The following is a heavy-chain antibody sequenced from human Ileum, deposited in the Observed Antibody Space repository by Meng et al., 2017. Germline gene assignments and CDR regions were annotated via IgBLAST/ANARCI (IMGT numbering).Heavy chain of an antibody. J-gene: IGHJ4*02. V-gene: IGHV4-4*02. CDR1: RDSTSTNW. Sequence: QGQLEDAGPGLVKPSGTLSLTCAVSRDSTSTNWWNWVRQPPGKGLEWIGEIYHSGAFNYNPSLRSRVTISVDKSKNQLSLKLGSLTAADTAVYYCARGAIGTRPFDYWGQGTLVTVSS. CDR3: ARGAIGTRPFDY. D-gene: IGHD2-21*01. CDR2: IYHSGAF.